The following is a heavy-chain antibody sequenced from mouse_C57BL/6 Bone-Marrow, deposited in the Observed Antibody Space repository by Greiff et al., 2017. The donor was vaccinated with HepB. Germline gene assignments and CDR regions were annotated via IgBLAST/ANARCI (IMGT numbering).Heavy chain of an antibody. V-gene: IGHV1-82*01. J-gene: IGHJ2*01. D-gene: IGHD1-1*01. CDR1: GYAFSSSW. CDR3: ARSGLITTVVATDY. CDR2: IYPGDGDT. Sequence: VKLVESGPELVKPGASVKISCKASGYAFSSSWMNWVKQRPGKGLEWIGRIYPGDGDTNYNGKFKSKATLTVDKSSSTAYMQLSSLTSEDSAVYYCARSGLITTVVATDYWGQGTTLTVSS.